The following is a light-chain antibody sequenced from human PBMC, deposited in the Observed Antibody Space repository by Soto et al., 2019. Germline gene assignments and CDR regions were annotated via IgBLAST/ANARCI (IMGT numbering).Light chain of an antibody. CDR2: QIS. CDR3: MQATQLRT. CDR1: RILVHSDGNTY. V-gene: IGKV2-24*01. Sequence: IVLAQTPLSSPVTLGQPASISRRSSRILVHSDGNTYLSWLQQRPGQPPRXLIYQISKRFSGVQDRFSGSGAGTDFTLTIRRVESEDVGIYYCMQATQLRTCGQGTKVDIK. J-gene: IGKJ1*01.